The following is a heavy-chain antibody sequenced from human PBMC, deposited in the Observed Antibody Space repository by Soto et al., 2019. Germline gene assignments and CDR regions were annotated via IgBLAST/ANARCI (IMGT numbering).Heavy chain of an antibody. V-gene: IGHV1-69*13. CDR2: IIPIFGTA. CDR1: GGTFSSYA. Sequence: SVKVSCKASGGTFSSYAISWVRQAPGQGLEWMGGIIPIFGTANYAQKFQGRVTITADESTSTAYMELSSLRSEDTAVYYCARGGVAVAGTRDYYYYGMDVWGQGTTVTVSS. CDR3: ARGGVAVAGTRDYYYYGMDV. J-gene: IGHJ6*02. D-gene: IGHD6-19*01.